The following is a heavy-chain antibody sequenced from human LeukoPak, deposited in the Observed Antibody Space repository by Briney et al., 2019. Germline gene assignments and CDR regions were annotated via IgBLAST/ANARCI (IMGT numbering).Heavy chain of an antibody. CDR1: GGSISRSNW. CDR3: ARHLPSSY. Sequence: PSGTLSLTCAVSGGSISRSNWWSWVRQPPGKGLEWIGEINHSGSTNYNPSLKSRVTISVDTSKNQFSLKLSSVTAADTAVYYCARHLPSSYWGQGTLVTVSS. CDR2: INHSGST. D-gene: IGHD3-3*02. V-gene: IGHV4-4*02. J-gene: IGHJ4*02.